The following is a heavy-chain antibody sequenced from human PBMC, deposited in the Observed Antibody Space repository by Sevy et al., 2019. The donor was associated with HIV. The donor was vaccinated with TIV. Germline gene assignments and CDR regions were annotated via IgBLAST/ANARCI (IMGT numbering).Heavy chain of an antibody. V-gene: IGHV3-30*04. J-gene: IGHJ4*02. CDR2: ISLHGTNK. Sequence: GGSLKLSCAASAFTFSNYVTHWVRQAPGKGLEWVALISLHGTNKDYRDSVKGRFTISRDDAKNTVYVEMTSLTVEDTALYYCVRETGGSGSAGYFGDWGQGTLVTVSS. CDR3: VRETGGSGSAGYFGD. D-gene: IGHD2-15*01. CDR1: AFTFSNYV.